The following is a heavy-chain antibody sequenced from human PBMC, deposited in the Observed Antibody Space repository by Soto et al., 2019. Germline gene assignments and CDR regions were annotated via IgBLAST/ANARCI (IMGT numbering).Heavy chain of an antibody. Sequence: QLGGSLRLSCAASGFTFSSYAMSWVRQAPGKGLEWVSAISGSGGSTYYADSVKGRFTISRDNSKNTLYLQMNSLRAEDTAVYYCAKDLTDYYYYGMDVWGQGTTVTVSS. CDR1: GFTFSSYA. J-gene: IGHJ6*02. CDR2: ISGSGGST. CDR3: AKDLTDYYYYGMDV. V-gene: IGHV3-23*01.